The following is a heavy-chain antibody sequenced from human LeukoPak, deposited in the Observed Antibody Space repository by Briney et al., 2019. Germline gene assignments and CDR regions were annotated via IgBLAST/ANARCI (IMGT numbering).Heavy chain of an antibody. D-gene: IGHD6-13*01. J-gene: IGHJ4*02. Sequence: GGSLRLSCAASGFTFSSYAMSWVRQAPGKGLEWVSSIGGSGGRTYYADSVKGRFTISRDNSKNTLYLQMNSLRAEDTAVYYCAKVETAAAATLRGFDYWGQGTLVTVSS. CDR1: GFTFSSYA. V-gene: IGHV3-23*01. CDR2: IGGSGGRT. CDR3: AKVETAAAATLRGFDY.